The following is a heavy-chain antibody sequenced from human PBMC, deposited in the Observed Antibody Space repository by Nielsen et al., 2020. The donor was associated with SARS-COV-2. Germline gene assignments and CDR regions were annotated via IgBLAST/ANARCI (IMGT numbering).Heavy chain of an antibody. CDR1: GYTFTSYY. V-gene: IGHV1-46*01. J-gene: IGHJ4*02. D-gene: IGHD3-22*01. CDR3: AREHFVGGLGIVVVISTILDY. Sequence: ASVKVSCKASGYTFTSYYMHWVRQAPGQGLEWMGIINPSVGSTSYAQKFQGRVTMTRDTSTSTVYMELSSLRSEDTAVYYCAREHFVGGLGIVVVISTILDYWGQGTLVTVSS. CDR2: INPSVGST.